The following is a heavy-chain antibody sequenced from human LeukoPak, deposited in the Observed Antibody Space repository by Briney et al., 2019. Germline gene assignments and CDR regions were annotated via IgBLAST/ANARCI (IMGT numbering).Heavy chain of an antibody. V-gene: IGHV1-24*01. CDR3: ATGGTYYYGNTSCHTFDY. CDR2: FDPEDGET. Sequence: GASVKVSCKVSGYSLSELSIHWVRQAPGKRLEWMGGFDPEDGETIYAQKFQGRVTMTEDTSTNTAKMELSSLRSDDTAVYYCATGGTYYYGNTSCHTFDYWGQGTLVTVSS. CDR1: GYSLSELS. D-gene: IGHD3-10*01. J-gene: IGHJ4*02.